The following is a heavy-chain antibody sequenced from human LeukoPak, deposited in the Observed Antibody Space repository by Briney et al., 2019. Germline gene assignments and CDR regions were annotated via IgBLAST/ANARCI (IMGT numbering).Heavy chain of an antibody. Sequence: ASVKVSCKASGYTFTSCDINWVRQATGQGLEWMGWMNPTSGNTGYGQSFQGRITMPRDISIGTASMELSNLTSEDTAIYYCTRGSSGRRDNWGQGTLVTVSA. CDR1: GYTFTSCD. J-gene: IGHJ4*02. V-gene: IGHV1-8*01. CDR3: TRGSSGRRDN. CDR2: MNPTSGNT. D-gene: IGHD6-19*01.